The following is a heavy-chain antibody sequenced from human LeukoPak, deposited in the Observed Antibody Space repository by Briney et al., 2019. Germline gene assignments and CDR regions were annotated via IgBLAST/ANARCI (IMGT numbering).Heavy chain of an antibody. D-gene: IGHD3-10*01. CDR2: TYYDGTT. V-gene: IGHV3-53*01. Sequence: SGGSLRLSCAGSGFTVSSTYMSWVRQAPGKGLEWVSTTYYDGTTYSGDSVKGRFSISRDNSKNTLYLQMNSLRAEDTAVYYCARGALWFGSGHHHAFDIWGQGTMVTVSS. CDR3: ARGALWFGSGHHHAFDI. J-gene: IGHJ3*02. CDR1: GFTVSSTY.